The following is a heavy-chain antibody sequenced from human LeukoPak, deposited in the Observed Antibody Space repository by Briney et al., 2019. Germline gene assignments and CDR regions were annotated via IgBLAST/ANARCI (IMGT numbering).Heavy chain of an antibody. D-gene: IGHD2-21*01. V-gene: IGHV1-69*01. J-gene: IGHJ1*01. CDR2: ITPMFGTA. CDR1: GGTFSSYA. Sequence: GSSVNVSCKASGGTFSSYAISWVRQAPGQGLEWMGGITPMFGTAKYAQKFQGRVTITADESTSTAYMELSSLRSEDTAVYYCARDSSEFRSLIPHWGQGTPVTVSS. CDR3: ARDSSEFRSLIPH.